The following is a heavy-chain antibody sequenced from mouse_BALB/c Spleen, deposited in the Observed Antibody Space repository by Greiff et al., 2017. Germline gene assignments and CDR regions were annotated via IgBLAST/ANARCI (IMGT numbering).Heavy chain of an antibody. V-gene: IGHV1S29*02. CDR2: IYPYNGGT. CDR3: ARLYGSSYFDY. D-gene: IGHD1-1*01. Sequence: VHVKQSGPELVKPGASVKISCKASGYTFTDYNMHWVKQSHGKSLEWIGYIYPYNGGTGYNQKFKSKATLTVDNSSSTAYMELRSLTSEDSAVYYCARLYGSSYFDYWGQGTTLTVSS. CDR1: GYTFTDYN. J-gene: IGHJ2*01.